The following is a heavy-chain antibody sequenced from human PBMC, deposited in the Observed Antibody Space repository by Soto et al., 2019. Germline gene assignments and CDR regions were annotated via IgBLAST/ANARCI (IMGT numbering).Heavy chain of an antibody. D-gene: IGHD6-13*01. J-gene: IGHJ2*01. Sequence: EVQLVESGGGLVQPGGSLKLSCAASGFTFSGSAMHWVRQASGKGLEWVGRIRSKANSYATAYAASVKGRFTISRDDSKNTAYRQINSLKTEDTAVYYCTRQAALRYFDLWGRGTLVTVSS. CDR1: GFTFSGSA. CDR3: TRQAALRYFDL. V-gene: IGHV3-73*01. CDR2: IRSKANSYAT.